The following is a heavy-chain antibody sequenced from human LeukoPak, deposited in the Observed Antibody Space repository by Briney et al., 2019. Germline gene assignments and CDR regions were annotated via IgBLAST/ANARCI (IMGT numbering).Heavy chain of an antibody. CDR1: GYSFTSYW. V-gene: IGHV5-51*01. CDR3: ARLMTTVITAYDAFDI. J-gene: IGHJ3*02. D-gene: IGHD4-17*01. Sequence: GESLKISCKGSGYSFTSYWIGWVRQLPGKGLEWMGIIYPGDSDTRYSPSFQGQVTISADKSISTAYLQWSSLKASDTAMYYCARLMTTVITAYDAFDIWGQGTMVTVSS. CDR2: IYPGDSDT.